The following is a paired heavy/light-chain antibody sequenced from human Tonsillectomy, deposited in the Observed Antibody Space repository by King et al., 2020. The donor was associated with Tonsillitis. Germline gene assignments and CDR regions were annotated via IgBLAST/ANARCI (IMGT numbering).Heavy chain of an antibody. CDR2: INPDRGAT. CDR1: GYTFPNYY. J-gene: IGHJ3*01. D-gene: IGHD1-26*01. CDR3: ARRYSDNPMYPDGFDV. Sequence: QVQLVQSGAEVKNPGASVRVSCKASGYTFPNYYIHWVRQAPGQGLEWMGWINPDRGATNFAQKFQGRVTMTRDRSINTAYMEMSRLKSDDTAIYYCARRYSDNPMYPDGFDVWGQGTMVIVSS. V-gene: IGHV1-2*02.
Light chain of an antibody. J-gene: IGKJ1*01. CDR2: KAS. V-gene: IGKV1-5*03. CDR1: QSISSW. CDR3: QQYSSWT. Sequence: DIQMTQSPSTLSASVGDRVTITCRASQSISSWLAWYQQKPGQAPKLLIYKASTLQSGVPSRFSGSGSGTEFTLTISSLQPDDFATYYCQQYSSWTFGQGTKVEIK.